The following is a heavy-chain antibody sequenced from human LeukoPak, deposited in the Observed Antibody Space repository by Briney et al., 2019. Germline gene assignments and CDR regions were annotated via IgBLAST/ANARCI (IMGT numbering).Heavy chain of an antibody. CDR1: DGSISSSSYY. D-gene: IGHD2-2*01. CDR3: ARQVLVVPAAMDRTYYFDY. CDR2: IYYSGST. Sequence: SETLSLTCTVSDGSISSSSYYWGWIRQPPGKGLEWIGSIYYSGSTYYNPSLKSRVTISVDTSKNQFSLKLSSVTAADTAVYYCARQVLVVPAAMDRTYYFDYWGQGTLVTVSS. V-gene: IGHV4-39*01. J-gene: IGHJ4*02.